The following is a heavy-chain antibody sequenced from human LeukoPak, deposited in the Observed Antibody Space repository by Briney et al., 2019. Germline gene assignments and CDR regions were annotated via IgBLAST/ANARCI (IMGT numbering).Heavy chain of an antibody. D-gene: IGHD6-13*01. CDR3: ARHHGYSSSLYDWYFDL. Sequence: SETLSLTCTVSGGSISSYYWSWIRQPPGKGLEWIGYIYYSGSTNYNPSLKSRVTISVDTSKNQFSLKLSSVTAADTAVYYCARHHGYSSSLYDWYFDLWGRGTLVTVSS. CDR2: IYYSGST. J-gene: IGHJ2*01. V-gene: IGHV4-59*08. CDR1: GGSISSYY.